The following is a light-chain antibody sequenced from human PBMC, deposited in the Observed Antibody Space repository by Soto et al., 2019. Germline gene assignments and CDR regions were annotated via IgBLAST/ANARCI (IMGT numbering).Light chain of an antibody. CDR2: GAS. Sequence: EIVLTQSPGTLSLSPGERATLSCRASQIVSSTYLAWFQQKPGQAPRLLIYGASTRATGIPDRFSGSGSGTDFTLTISGLEPEDFAVYYCQQFGSSLPWTFGQGTKVDI. J-gene: IGKJ1*01. CDR1: QIVSSTY. V-gene: IGKV3-20*01. CDR3: QQFGSSLPWT.